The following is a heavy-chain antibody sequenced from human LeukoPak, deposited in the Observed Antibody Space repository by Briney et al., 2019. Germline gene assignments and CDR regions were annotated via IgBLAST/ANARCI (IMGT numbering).Heavy chain of an antibody. CDR2: IGSSGTTI. V-gene: IGHV3-48*03. D-gene: IGHD6-19*01. J-gene: IGHJ4*02. CDR1: GFPFSIYE. CDR3: ALLAVASDFDY. Sequence: GGSLRLSCAVSGFPFSIYEMNCVREAPGKGREWGSNIGSSGTTIYYADSVKGRFSISRDNAKNSLYLQMNSLRVEDTAVYYCALLAVASDFDYWGQGALVTVSS.